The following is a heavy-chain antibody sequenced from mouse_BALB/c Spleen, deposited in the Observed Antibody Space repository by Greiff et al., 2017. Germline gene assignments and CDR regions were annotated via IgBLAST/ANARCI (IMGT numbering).Heavy chain of an antibody. D-gene: IGHD1-1*01. CDR2: IWAGGST. V-gene: IGHV2-9*02. J-gene: IGHJ4*01. CDR3: ARDRYGSSYYAMDY. CDR1: GFSLTSYG. Sequence: VMLVESGPGLVAPSQSLSITCTVSGFSLTSYGVHWVRQPPGKGLEWLGVIWAGGSTNYNSALMSRLSISKDNSKSQVFLKMNSLQTDDTAMYYCARDRYGSSYYAMDYWGQGTSVTVSA.